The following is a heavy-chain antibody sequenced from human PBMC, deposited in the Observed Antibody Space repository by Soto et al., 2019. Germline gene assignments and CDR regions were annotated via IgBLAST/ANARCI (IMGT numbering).Heavy chain of an antibody. CDR1: GFTFKRYW. V-gene: IGHV3-74*01. J-gene: IGHJ6*02. CDR3: ARRGEHYSGLAV. CDR2: VNSDGSYT. Sequence: EVQLVESGGGLVQPGGSLRLSCAASGFTFKRYWMHWVRQAPGKGLVWVSRVNSDGSYTNYAVYVKGRFTISRDNAKNTLYLQMNSLRDEDTAVYYCARRGEHYSGLAVWGQGTTVIVSS. D-gene: IGHD2-21*01.